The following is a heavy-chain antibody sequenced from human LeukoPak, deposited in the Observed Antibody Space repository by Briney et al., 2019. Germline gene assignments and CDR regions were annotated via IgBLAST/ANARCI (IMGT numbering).Heavy chain of an antibody. J-gene: IGHJ4*02. V-gene: IGHV3-48*03. Sequence: GGSLRLSCAVSGFPFSVYEMNWVRQAPGKGLDWVSNIGSSGTTIYYADSVRGRFSISRDNAKSSLYLQMNSLRVDDTAVYYCALLAVASDFDYWGQGALVTVSS. CDR2: IGSSGTTI. CDR1: GFPFSVYE. D-gene: IGHD6-19*01. CDR3: ALLAVASDFDY.